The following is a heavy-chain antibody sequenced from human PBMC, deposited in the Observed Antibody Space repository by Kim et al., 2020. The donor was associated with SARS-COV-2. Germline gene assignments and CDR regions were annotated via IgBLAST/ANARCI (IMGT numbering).Heavy chain of an antibody. CDR1: GGSISSSSYY. CDR2: IYYSGST. D-gene: IGHD3-16*02. V-gene: IGHV4-39*01. J-gene: IGHJ4*02. Sequence: SETLSLTCTVSGGSISSSSYYWGWIRQPPGKGLEWIGSIYYSGSTYYNPSLKSRVTISVDTSKNQFSLKLSSLTAADTAVYYCARQRPPFYDYVWGSYRYPFDYWGQGTLVTVSS. CDR3: ARQRPPFYDYVWGSYRYPFDY.